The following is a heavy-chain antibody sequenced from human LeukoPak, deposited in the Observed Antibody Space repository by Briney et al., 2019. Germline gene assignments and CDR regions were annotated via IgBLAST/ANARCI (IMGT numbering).Heavy chain of an antibody. Sequence: ASVKVSYKASGYTFTSYGISWVRQAPGQGLEWMGWISAYNGNTNYAQKLQGRVTMTTDTSTSTAYMELRSLRSDDTAVYYCARDLTMIVVPYAFDIWGQGTMVTVSS. CDR1: GYTFTSYG. CDR2: ISAYNGNT. D-gene: IGHD3-22*01. V-gene: IGHV1-18*01. J-gene: IGHJ3*02. CDR3: ARDLTMIVVPYAFDI.